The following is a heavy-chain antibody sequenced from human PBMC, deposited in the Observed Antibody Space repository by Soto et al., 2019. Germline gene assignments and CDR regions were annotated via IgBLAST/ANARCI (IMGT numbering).Heavy chain of an antibody. CDR1: GFTFTRYS. Sequence: EVQLVESGGGLVKPGGSLRLSCAASGFTFTRYSMNWVRQAPGKGLEWVSSISSTTNYIYYADSMKGRVTVSRDNAKNSVYLDMNSLSAEDTAVYYCARESEDLTSNFDYWGQGTLVTVSS. V-gene: IGHV3-21*01. J-gene: IGHJ4*02. CDR2: ISSTTNYI. CDR3: ARESEDLTSNFDY.